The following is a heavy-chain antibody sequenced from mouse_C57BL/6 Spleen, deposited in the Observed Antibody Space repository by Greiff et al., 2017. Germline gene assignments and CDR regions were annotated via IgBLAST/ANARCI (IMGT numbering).Heavy chain of an antibody. CDR3: ARSGYYGSSPFDY. V-gene: IGHV1-80*01. D-gene: IGHD1-1*01. J-gene: IGHJ2*01. CDR1: GYAFSSYW. CDR2: IYPGDGDT. Sequence: QVQLQQPGAELVKPGASVKISCKASGYAFSSYWMNWVKQRPGKGLEWIGQIYPGDGDTNYNGKFKGKATLTADKSSSTAYMQLSSLTSEDSAVYFCARSGYYGSSPFDYWGQGTTRTVSS.